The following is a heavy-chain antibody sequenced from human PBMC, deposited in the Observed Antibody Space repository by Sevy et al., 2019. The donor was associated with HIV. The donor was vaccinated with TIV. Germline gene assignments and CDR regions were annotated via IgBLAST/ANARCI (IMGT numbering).Heavy chain of an antibody. Sequence: SETLSLTCTVSGGSVSRYYWSWIRQPPGKGLEWIGYIYYSGSTNYNPSLKSRVTISVDTSKNQFSLKLSSVTTADTAVYYCARGSTMVRGVIIGFDPWGQGTLVTVSS. J-gene: IGHJ5*02. CDR1: GGSVSRYY. CDR2: IYYSGST. CDR3: ARGSTMVRGVIIGFDP. V-gene: IGHV4-59*02. D-gene: IGHD3-10*01.